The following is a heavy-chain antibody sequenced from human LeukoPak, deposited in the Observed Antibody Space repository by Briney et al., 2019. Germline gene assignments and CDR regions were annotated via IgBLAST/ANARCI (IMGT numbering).Heavy chain of an antibody. V-gene: IGHV3-30*18. J-gene: IGHJ4*02. CDR3: AKAPRGYCSSTSCSHFNY. Sequence: GGSLRLSCAASGFTFSSYGMHWVRQAPGKGLEWVAVISYDGSNKYYADSVKGRFTISRDNSKNTLYLQMNSLRAEDTAVYYCAKAPRGYCSSTSCSHFNYWGQGTLVTVSS. D-gene: IGHD2-2*01. CDR2: ISYDGSNK. CDR1: GFTFSSYG.